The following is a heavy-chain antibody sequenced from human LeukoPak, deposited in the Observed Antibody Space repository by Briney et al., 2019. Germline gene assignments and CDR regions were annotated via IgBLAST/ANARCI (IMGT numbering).Heavy chain of an antibody. J-gene: IGHJ4*02. CDR3: ARDLAQGSGWYYFDY. Sequence: ASVKVSCKASGYTFTSYDINWVRQAPGQGLEWMGRINPNSGGTNYAQKFQGRVTMTRDTSISTAYMELSRLRSDDTAVYYCARDLAQGSGWYYFDYWGQGTLVTVSS. CDR2: INPNSGGT. V-gene: IGHV1-2*06. CDR1: GYTFTSYD. D-gene: IGHD6-19*01.